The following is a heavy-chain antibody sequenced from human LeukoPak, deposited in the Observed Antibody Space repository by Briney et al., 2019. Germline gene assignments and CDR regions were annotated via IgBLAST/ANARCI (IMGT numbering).Heavy chain of an antibody. J-gene: IGHJ4*02. V-gene: IGHV3-11*06. Sequence: GGSLRLSCAASGLTLSDYYMGWIRQAPGKGREWVSYISSSSSYTNYADSVKGRFTISRDNAKNSLYLQMNSLRAEDTAVYYCATGGSSSWYGGFDYWGQGTLVTVSS. D-gene: IGHD6-13*01. CDR1: GLTLSDYY. CDR3: ATGGSSSWYGGFDY. CDR2: ISSSSSYT.